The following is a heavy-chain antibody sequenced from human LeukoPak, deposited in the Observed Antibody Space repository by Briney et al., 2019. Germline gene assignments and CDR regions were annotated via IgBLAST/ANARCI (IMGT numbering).Heavy chain of an antibody. D-gene: IGHD3-10*01. CDR2: ISWNSGSI. CDR1: GFTFDDYA. Sequence: PCRSLRLSCVASGFTFDDYAMHWVRQAPGKGLEWVSGISWNSGSIGYADSVKGRFTISRDNAKNSLYLQMNSLIPEDTAFYYCAKDLLIRGLITTFDYWGEGTLVTVSS. CDR3: AKDLLIRGLITTFDY. V-gene: IGHV3-9*01. J-gene: IGHJ4*02.